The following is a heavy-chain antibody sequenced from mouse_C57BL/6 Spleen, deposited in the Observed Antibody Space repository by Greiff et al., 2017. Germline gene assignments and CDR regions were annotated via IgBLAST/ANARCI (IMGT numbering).Heavy chain of an antibody. CDR3: TGITTIVGENYFDY. J-gene: IGHJ2*01. CDR1: GYTFTSYW. Sequence: EVQLQQSGTVLARPGASVKMSCKTSGYTFTSYWMHWVKQRPGPGLEWIGAIYPGNSDTSYNQKFKGKAKLTAVTSASTAYMELSSLTNEDSAVYYCTGITTIVGENYFDYWGQGTTLTVSS. D-gene: IGHD1-1*01. CDR2: IYPGNSDT. V-gene: IGHV1-5*01.